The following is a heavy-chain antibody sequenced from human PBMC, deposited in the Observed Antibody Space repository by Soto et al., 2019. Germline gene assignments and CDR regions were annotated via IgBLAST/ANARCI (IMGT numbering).Heavy chain of an antibody. D-gene: IGHD4-17*01. J-gene: IGHJ4*02. CDR3: AAVLAGDYNPDY. CDR2: IVVGSGNT. CDR1: GFTFTSSA. Sequence: ASVKVSCKASGFTFTSSAVQWVRQARGQRLEWIGWIVVGSGNTNYAQKFQERVTITRDMSTSTAYMELSSLRSEDTAVYYCAAVLAGDYNPDYWGQGTLVTVSS. V-gene: IGHV1-58*01.